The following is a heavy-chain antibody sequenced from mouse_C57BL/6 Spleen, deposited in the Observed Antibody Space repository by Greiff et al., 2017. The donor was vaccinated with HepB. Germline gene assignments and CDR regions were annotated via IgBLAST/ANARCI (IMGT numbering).Heavy chain of an antibody. D-gene: IGHD1-1*01. J-gene: IGHJ1*03. CDR1: GYAFSSSW. Sequence: QVQLQQSGPELVKPGASVKISCKASGYAFSSSWMNWVKQRPGKGLEWIGRIYPGDGDTNYNGKFKGKATLTADKSSSTAYMQLSSLTSEDSAVYFCARRTTVEDWYFDVWGTGTTVTVSS. V-gene: IGHV1-82*01. CDR2: IYPGDGDT. CDR3: ARRTTVEDWYFDV.